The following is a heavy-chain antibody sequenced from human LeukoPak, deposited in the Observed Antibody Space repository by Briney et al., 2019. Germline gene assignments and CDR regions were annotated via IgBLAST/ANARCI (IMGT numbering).Heavy chain of an antibody. Sequence: GASVKVSCKASGGTFSSYAISWVRQAPGQGLEWMGWISAYNGNTNYAQKLQGRVTMTTDTSTSTAYMELRSLRSDDTAVYYCARVFLEWLLYRPTQYYFDYWGQGTLVTVSS. V-gene: IGHV1-18*01. CDR1: GGTFSSYA. D-gene: IGHD3-3*01. CDR2: ISAYNGNT. J-gene: IGHJ4*02. CDR3: ARVFLEWLLYRPTQYYFDY.